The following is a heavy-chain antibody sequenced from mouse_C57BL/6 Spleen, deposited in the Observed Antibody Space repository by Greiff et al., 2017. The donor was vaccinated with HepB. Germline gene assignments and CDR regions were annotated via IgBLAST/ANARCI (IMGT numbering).Heavy chain of an antibody. CDR2: INPSSGYT. V-gene: IGHV1-7*01. D-gene: IGHD2-5*01. CDR1: GYTFTSYW. J-gene: IGHJ3*01. Sequence: VQLQQSGAELAKPGASVKLSCKASGYTFTSYWMHWVKQRPGQGLEWIGYINPSSGYTKYNQKFKDKATLTADKSSSTAYMQLSSLTYEDSAVYYCAIYYSNYLAWFAYWGQGTLVTVSA. CDR3: AIYYSNYLAWFAY.